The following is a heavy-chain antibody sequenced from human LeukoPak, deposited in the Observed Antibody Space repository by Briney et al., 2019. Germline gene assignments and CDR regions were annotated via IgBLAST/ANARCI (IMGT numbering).Heavy chain of an antibody. J-gene: IGHJ4*02. CDR3: AKLDITFGGGIVNAGSNY. D-gene: IGHD3-16*02. CDR2: ISGYNGNT. CDR1: GYTFSSYA. V-gene: IGHV1-18*01. Sequence: ASVKVSCKASGYTFSSYAINWVRQAPGQGLEWMGWISGYNGNTNYAQKFQGRVAMTTDTSTNTAYMEVKSLRSDDTAVYYCAKLDITFGGGIVNAGSNYWGQGTLVTVSS.